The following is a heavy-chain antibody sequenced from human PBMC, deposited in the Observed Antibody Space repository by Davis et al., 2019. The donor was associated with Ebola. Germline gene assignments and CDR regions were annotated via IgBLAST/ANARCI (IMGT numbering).Heavy chain of an antibody. CDR2: IYTSGST. J-gene: IGHJ6*02. CDR3: AREMTTVTTWDYYYYGMDV. D-gene: IGHD4-17*01. V-gene: IGHV4-61*09. CDR1: GGSISSGSYY. Sequence: PSETLSLTCTVSGGSISSGSYYWSWIRQPAGKGLEWIGHIYTSGSTNYNPSLKSRVTISVDTSKNQFSLKLSSVTAADTAVYYCAREMTTVTTWDYYYYGMDVWGQGTTVTVSS.